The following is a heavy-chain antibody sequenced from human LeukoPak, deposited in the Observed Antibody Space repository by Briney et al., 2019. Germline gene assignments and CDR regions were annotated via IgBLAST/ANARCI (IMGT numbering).Heavy chain of an antibody. D-gene: IGHD3-10*01. J-gene: IGHJ2*01. CDR2: IKKDGSEK. V-gene: IGHV3-7*03. CDR3: ARVTLGFGRYFDL. CDR1: GFTFSSYW. Sequence: GGSLRLSCAASGFTFSSYWMSWVRQAPGKGLEWVANIKKDGSEKYYVDSVKGRFTISRDNAKTSLYLQMNSLRAEDTAVYYRARVTLGFGRYFDLWGRGTLVTVSS.